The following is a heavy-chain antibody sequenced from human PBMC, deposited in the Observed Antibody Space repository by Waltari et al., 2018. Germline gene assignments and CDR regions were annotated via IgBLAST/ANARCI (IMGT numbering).Heavy chain of an antibody. CDR3: VQGGFYYAD. V-gene: IGHV3-7*01. J-gene: IGHJ4*02. CDR2: IKPDGSEK. D-gene: IGHD3-10*01. CDR1: GFTFSNYW. Sequence: EVQVVESGGGLVQPGGSLRLSCVASGFTFSNYWMSWVRQAPGKGLEWGANIKPDGSEKNHVDSVKGRFTISRDNAKNSLYLQMNSLRAEDTAVYYCVQGGFYYADWGQGTLVTVSS.